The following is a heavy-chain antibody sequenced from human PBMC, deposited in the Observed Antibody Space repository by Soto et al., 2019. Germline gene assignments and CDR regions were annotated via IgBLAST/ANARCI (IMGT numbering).Heavy chain of an antibody. CDR1: GFTFSSYG. CDR2: ISYDGSNK. CDR3: AKDLGETYSSGWYDYFDY. D-gene: IGHD6-19*01. Sequence: QVQLVESGGGVVQPGRSLRLSCAASGFTFSSYGMHWVRQAPGKGLEWVAVISYDGSNKYYADSVKGRFTISRDNSKNTLYLQMNSLRAEDTAVYYCAKDLGETYSSGWYDYFDYGGQGTLVTVSS. V-gene: IGHV3-30*18. J-gene: IGHJ4*02.